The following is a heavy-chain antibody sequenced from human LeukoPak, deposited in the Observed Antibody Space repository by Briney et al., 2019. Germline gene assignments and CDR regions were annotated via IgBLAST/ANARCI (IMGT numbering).Heavy chain of an antibody. J-gene: IGHJ4*02. D-gene: IGHD6-19*01. CDR1: GFTFSSYW. CDR2: INEDESER. CDR3: AKSRHSYGWYPGY. V-gene: IGHV3-7*03. Sequence: GGSLRLSCAASGFTFSSYWLSWVRQAPGKGLEWVANINEDESERHYVDSVKGRFTISRDNAKNSLYLQMNSLRAEDTAVYYCAKSRHSYGWYPGYWGQGTLVTVSS.